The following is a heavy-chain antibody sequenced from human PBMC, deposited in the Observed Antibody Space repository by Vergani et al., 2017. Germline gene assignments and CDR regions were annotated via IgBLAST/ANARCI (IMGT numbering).Heavy chain of an antibody. Sequence: EVQLVQSGAEVKKPGESLNISCQGSGYSITNYWIAWVRQRPGKGLEWMGIIYAGDSEVRYSPSFQGQVTMSVDKSLSTAYLQWSSLKASDTATYYCAKTHDFSSLYSSYNWFDPWGQGTQVTVSS. CDR2: IYAGDSEV. J-gene: IGHJ5*02. CDR3: AKTHDFSSLYSSYNWFDP. D-gene: IGHD3-3*01. CDR1: GYSITNYW. V-gene: IGHV5-51*03.